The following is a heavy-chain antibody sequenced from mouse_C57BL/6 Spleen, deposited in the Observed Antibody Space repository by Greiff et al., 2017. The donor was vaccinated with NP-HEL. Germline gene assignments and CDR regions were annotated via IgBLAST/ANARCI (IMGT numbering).Heavy chain of an antibody. CDR2: IDPSDSYT. CDR1: GYTFTSYW. D-gene: IGHD1-1*01. V-gene: IGHV1-69*01. CDR3: ARRSGTVVDY. J-gene: IGHJ2*01. Sequence: VQLQQPGAELVMPGASVKLSCKASGYTFTSYWMHWVKQRPGQGLEWIGEIDPSDSYTNYNQKFKGKSTLTVDKSSSTAYMQLSSLTSEDSAVYYCARRSGTVVDYWGQGTTLTVSS.